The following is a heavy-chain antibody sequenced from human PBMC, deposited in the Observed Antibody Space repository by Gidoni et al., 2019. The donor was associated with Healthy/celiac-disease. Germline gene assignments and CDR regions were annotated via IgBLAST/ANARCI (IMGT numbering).Heavy chain of an antibody. CDR1: GGSISSYY. D-gene: IGHD3-9*01. V-gene: IGHV4-59*08. J-gene: IGHJ3*02. CDR2: IYYSGST. CDR3: ARVENYDILTGRRAFDI. Sequence: QVQLQESGPGLVKPSETLSLTCTVSGGSISSYYWSWIRQPPGKGLEWIGYIYYSGSTNYNPSLKSRVTISVDTSKNQYSLKLSSVTAADTAVYYCARVENYDILTGRRAFDIWGQGTMVTVSS.